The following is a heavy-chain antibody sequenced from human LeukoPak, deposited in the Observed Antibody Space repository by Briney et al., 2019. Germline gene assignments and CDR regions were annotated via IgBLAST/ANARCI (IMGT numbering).Heavy chain of an antibody. CDR2: ISAYNGNT. V-gene: IGHV1-18*01. Sequence: ASVTVSCKASGYTFTSYGISWVRQAPGQGLEWMGWISAYNGNTNYAQKLQGRVTMTTDTSTSTAYMELRSLRSDDTAVYYCARAAGGAVGYCSGGSCYFAGSWFDPWGQGTLVTVSS. D-gene: IGHD2-15*01. CDR1: GYTFTSYG. CDR3: ARAAGGAVGYCSGGSCYFAGSWFDP. J-gene: IGHJ5*02.